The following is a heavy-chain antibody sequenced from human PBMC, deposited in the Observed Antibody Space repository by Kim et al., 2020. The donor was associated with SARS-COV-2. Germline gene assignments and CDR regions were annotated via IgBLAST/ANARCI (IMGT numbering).Heavy chain of an antibody. Sequence: YADSVKGRFTISRDNAKNSLYLKMNSLRAEDTAVYYCARGSSSSGSILDYWGQGTLVTVSS. V-gene: IGHV3-21*01. J-gene: IGHJ4*02. CDR3: ARGSSSSGSILDY. D-gene: IGHD6-6*01.